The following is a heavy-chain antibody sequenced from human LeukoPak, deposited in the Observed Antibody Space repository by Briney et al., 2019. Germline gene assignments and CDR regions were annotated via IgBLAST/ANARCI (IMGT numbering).Heavy chain of an antibody. Sequence: SETLSPTFTVSGGSISSYYWSWIRQPAGKGLEWIGRIYTSGSTNYNPSLKSRVTMSVDTSKNQFSLKLSSVTAADTAVYYCARVRNDYDSSGYSILGWFDPWGQGTLVTVSS. J-gene: IGHJ5*02. CDR2: IYTSGST. V-gene: IGHV4-4*07. CDR3: ARVRNDYDSSGYSILGWFDP. D-gene: IGHD3-22*01. CDR1: GGSISSYY.